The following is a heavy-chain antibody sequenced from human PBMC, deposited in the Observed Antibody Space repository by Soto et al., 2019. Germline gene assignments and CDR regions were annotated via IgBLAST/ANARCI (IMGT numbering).Heavy chain of an antibody. D-gene: IGHD3-16*01. Sequence: ASVKVSCKASGYRFTSYGIGWVRQAPGQGLDWMGWINAYNGNTNYAQNLQGRVTLTTDTSTSTAYMELRSLRSDDSAVYYCARMGDVPYYYYGMDVWGQGTTVTVSS. CDR2: INAYNGNT. J-gene: IGHJ6*02. V-gene: IGHV1-18*01. CDR3: ARMGDVPYYYYGMDV. CDR1: GYRFTSYG.